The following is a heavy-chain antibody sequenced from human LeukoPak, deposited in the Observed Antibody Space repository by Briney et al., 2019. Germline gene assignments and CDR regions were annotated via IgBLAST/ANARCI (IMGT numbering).Heavy chain of an antibody. Sequence: SETLSLTCAVYGGSFSGYYWSWIRQPPGKGLEWIGEINHSGSTSYNPSLKSRVTISVDTSKNQFSLKLSSVTAADTAVYYCARGRGYKLWGQGTLVTVSS. CDR3: ARGRGYKL. V-gene: IGHV4-34*01. D-gene: IGHD5-24*01. CDR2: INHSGST. J-gene: IGHJ4*02. CDR1: GGSFSGYY.